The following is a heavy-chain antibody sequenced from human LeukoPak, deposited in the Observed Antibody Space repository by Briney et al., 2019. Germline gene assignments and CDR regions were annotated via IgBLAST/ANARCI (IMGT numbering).Heavy chain of an antibody. V-gene: IGHV4-34*01. CDR3: ARRIYSGYDTPFDY. CDR2: INHSGST. Sequence: PSETLSLTCAVYGGSFSGYYWSWIRQPPGKGLEWIGEINHSGSTNYNPSLKSRVTISVDTSKNQFSLKLSSVTAADTAVYYCARRIYSGYDTPFDYWGQGTLVTVSS. CDR1: GGSFSGYY. J-gene: IGHJ4*02. D-gene: IGHD5-12*01.